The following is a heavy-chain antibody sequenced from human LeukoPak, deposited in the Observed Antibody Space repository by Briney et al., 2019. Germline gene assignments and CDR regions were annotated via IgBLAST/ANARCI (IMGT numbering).Heavy chain of an antibody. CDR1: GFTFSTYC. CDR2: ISSNGGST. CDR3: ARGATSSPGAFDI. V-gene: IGHV3-64*02. J-gene: IGHJ3*02. D-gene: IGHD2-2*01. Sequence: GGSLRLSCAASGFTFSTYCMSWVRQAPGKGLEYVSAISSNGGSTYYADSVKGRFTISRDNSKNTLYLQMGSLRAEDMAVYYCARGATSSPGAFDIWGQGTMVTVSS.